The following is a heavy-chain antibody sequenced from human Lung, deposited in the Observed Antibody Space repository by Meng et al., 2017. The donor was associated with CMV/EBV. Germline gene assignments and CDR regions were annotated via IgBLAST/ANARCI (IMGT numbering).Heavy chain of an antibody. Sequence: SCAASGFTFSSYIMHLVRQAPGKGLEWVAVISHDGSNKYYADPVKGRFTISRDNSKNTLYLQMNSLRAEDMAVYYCARIRSYYGSGSYSHDAFDIGXQGKXVTVSS. CDR2: ISHDGSNK. CDR1: GFTFSSYI. J-gene: IGHJ3*02. CDR3: ARIRSYYGSGSYSHDAFDI. D-gene: IGHD3-10*01. V-gene: IGHV3-30-3*01.